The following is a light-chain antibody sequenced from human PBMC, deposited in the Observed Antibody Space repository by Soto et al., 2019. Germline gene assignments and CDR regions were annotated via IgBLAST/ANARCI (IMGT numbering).Light chain of an antibody. CDR1: QSLVYSDGNTY. CDR3: MHPLQTLT. V-gene: IGKV2-30*01. J-gene: IGKJ1*01. CDR2: KVS. Sequence: DVVLTQSPLSLPVTLGQPASISCRSSQSLVYSDGNTYLDWFQQRPGQPPRRLIYKVSNRDSGVPDRFSGSGSGTDFTLKISRAEAEAVRVYYCMHPLQTLTFGQGTKVDSK.